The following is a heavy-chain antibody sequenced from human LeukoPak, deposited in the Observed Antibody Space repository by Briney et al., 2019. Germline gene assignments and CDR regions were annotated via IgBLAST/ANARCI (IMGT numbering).Heavy chain of an antibody. CDR2: IIPIFGTA. CDR1: GGTFSSYA. CDR3: ARAITHYDRSAFDI. D-gene: IGHD3-22*01. J-gene: IGHJ3*02. V-gene: IGHV1-69*13. Sequence: ASVKVSCKASGGTFSSYAISWVRQAPGQGLEWVGGIIPIFGTANYAQKFQGRVTITADESTSTAYMELSSLRSEDTAVYYCARAITHYDRSAFDIWGQGTMVTVSS.